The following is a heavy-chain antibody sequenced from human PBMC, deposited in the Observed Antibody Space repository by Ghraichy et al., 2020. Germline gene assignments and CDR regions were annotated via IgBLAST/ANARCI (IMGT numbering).Heavy chain of an antibody. CDR1: GFTFDDYA. V-gene: IGHV3-9*01. D-gene: IGHD2-21*01. Sequence: SLRLSCAASGFTFDDYAMHWVRQAPGKGLEWVSGISWNSGSIGYADSVKGRFTISRDNAKNSLYLQMNSLRAEDTALYYCAKVHRAYSFVGDYYYGMDVWGQGTTVTVSS. CDR2: ISWNSGSI. J-gene: IGHJ6*02. CDR3: AKVHRAYSFVGDYYYGMDV.